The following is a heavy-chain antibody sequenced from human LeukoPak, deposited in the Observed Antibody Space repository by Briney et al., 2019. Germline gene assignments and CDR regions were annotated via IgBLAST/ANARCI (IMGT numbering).Heavy chain of an antibody. CDR2: INPNSGGT. CDR1: GYTFTGYY. V-gene: IGHV1-2*06. CDR3: ARDLYRIAAAGTTPFDY. J-gene: IGHJ4*02. Sequence: ASVKVSCKASGYTFTGYYMHWVRQAPGQGLEWMGRINPNSGGTNYAQKFQGRVTMTRDTSISTAYMELSRLRSDDTAVYYCARDLYRIAAAGTTPFDYWGQGTLATVSS. D-gene: IGHD6-13*01.